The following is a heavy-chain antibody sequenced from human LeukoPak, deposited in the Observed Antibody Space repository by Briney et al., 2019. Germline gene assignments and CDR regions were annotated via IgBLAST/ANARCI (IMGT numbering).Heavy chain of an antibody. J-gene: IGHJ4*02. V-gene: IGHV3-23*01. D-gene: IGHD5-12*01. CDR2: ISGSGGST. CDR1: GFTFSSYW. Sequence: PGGSLRLSCAASGFTFSSYWMSWVRQAPGKGLEWVSAISGSGGSTYYADSVKGRFTISRDNSKNTLYLQMNSLRAEDTAVYYCAKPSSGYDLFDYWGQGTLVTVSS. CDR3: AKPSSGYDLFDY.